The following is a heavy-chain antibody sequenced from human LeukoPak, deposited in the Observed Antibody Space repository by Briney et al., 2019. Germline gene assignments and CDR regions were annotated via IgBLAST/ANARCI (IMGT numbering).Heavy chain of an antibody. CDR1: GLYVSSNY. Sequence: GGSLRLSCVASGLYVSSNYMSWVRQAPGQGLEWVSVIYRDGSSYYAESVKGRFTISRENSKNTLYIQMNSLRAEDTAVYYCARSFYDILIGYYQYFDYWGQGTLVTVSS. D-gene: IGHD3-9*01. V-gene: IGHV3-66*01. CDR3: ARSFYDILIGYYQYFDY. J-gene: IGHJ4*02. CDR2: IYRDGSS.